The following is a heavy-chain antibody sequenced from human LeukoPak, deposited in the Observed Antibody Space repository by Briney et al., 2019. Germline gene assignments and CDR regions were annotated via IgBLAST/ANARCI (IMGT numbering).Heavy chain of an antibody. CDR1: GFTFSSYD. Sequence: GGSLRLSCAASGFTFSSYDMHWVRQATGKGLEWVSAIGTAGDPYYPGSVKGRFTISRENAKNSLYLQMNSLRAGDTAVYYCARDEDIVVVPAATDPPYYYYGMDVWGQGTTVTVSS. J-gene: IGHJ6*02. CDR2: IGTAGDP. CDR3: ARDEDIVVVPAATDPPYYYYGMDV. D-gene: IGHD2-2*01. V-gene: IGHV3-13*05.